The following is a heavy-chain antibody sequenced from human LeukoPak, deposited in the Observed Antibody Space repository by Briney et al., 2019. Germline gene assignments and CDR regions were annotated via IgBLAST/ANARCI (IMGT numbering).Heavy chain of an antibody. Sequence: GESLKISCKGSGYNFPNYWIAWVRQMPGKGLEWMGIIYPGGSETRYSPSFQGQVTISADKSISTTYLQWSSLKASDTAIYFCARAGTTVTKNWFDPWGQGTLVTVSS. V-gene: IGHV5-51*01. CDR1: GYNFPNYW. J-gene: IGHJ5*02. CDR2: IYPGGSET. CDR3: ARAGTTVTKNWFDP. D-gene: IGHD4-11*01.